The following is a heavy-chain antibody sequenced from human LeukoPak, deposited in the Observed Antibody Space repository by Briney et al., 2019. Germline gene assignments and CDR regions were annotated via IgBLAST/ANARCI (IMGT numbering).Heavy chain of an antibody. CDR2: SYTSGST. CDR3: ARGPPFEAFDI. J-gene: IGHJ3*02. CDR1: GGSISGYY. V-gene: IGHV4-4*07. Sequence: QPSETLSLTCTVSGGSISGYYWSWIRQPAGKGLEWIGRSYTSGSTNYNPSLKSRVTMSVDTSKNQFSLKLSSVTAADTAVYYCARGPPFEAFDIWGQGTMVTVSS.